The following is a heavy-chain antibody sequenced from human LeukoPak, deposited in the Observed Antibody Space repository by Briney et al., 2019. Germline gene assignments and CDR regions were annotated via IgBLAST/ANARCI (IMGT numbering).Heavy chain of an antibody. CDR3: ARGKLGYCSGGSCYSGYYYYYMDV. Sequence: PSETLSLTCAVYGGSFSGYYWSWIRQPPGKGLEWIGEINHSGSTNYNPSLKSRVTISVDTSKNQFSLKLSSVTAADTAVYYCARGKLGYCSGGSCYSGYYYYYMDVWAKGPRSPPP. CDR1: GGSFSGYY. D-gene: IGHD2-15*01. V-gene: IGHV4-34*01. CDR2: INHSGST. J-gene: IGHJ6*03.